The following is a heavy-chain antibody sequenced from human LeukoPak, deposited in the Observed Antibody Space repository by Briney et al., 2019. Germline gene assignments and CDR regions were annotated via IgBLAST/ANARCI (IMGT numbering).Heavy chain of an antibody. V-gene: IGHV4-4*07. CDR2: IYTSGST. Sequence: SGTLSLTCAVSGGSISSSYYWSWIRQPAGKGLEWIGRIYTSGSTNYNPSLKSRVTMSVDTSKNQFSLKLSSVTAADTAVYYCARVGYTPDYYYYYMDVWGKGTTVTISS. CDR3: ARVGYTPDYYYYYMDV. D-gene: IGHD3-16*02. CDR1: GGSISSSYY. J-gene: IGHJ6*03.